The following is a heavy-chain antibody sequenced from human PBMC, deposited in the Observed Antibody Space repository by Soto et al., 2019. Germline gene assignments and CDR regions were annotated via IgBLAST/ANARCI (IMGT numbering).Heavy chain of an antibody. CDR3: AKSLARPPPGYYYYYGMDV. CDR1: GFTFSSYA. CDR2: ISGSGGST. D-gene: IGHD3-16*02. J-gene: IGHJ6*02. V-gene: IGHV3-23*01. Sequence: GGSLRLSCAASGFTFSSYAMSWVRQAPGKGLEWVSAISGSGGSTYYADSVKGRFTISRDNSKNTLYLQMNSLRAEDTAVYYCAKSLARPPPGYYYYYGMDVWGQGTTVTVSS.